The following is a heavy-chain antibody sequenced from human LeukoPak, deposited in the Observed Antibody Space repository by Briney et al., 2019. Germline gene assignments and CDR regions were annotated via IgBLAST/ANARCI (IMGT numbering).Heavy chain of an antibody. V-gene: IGHV3-30*02. CDR2: VWHDGSNR. D-gene: IGHD6-25*01. CDR1: GFTFSSYA. CDR3: AKSGQGMDV. Sequence: GGSLRLSCTAPGFTFSSYAIHWIRQAPGKGLEWVALVWHDGSNRYYADSVKGRFTISRDNSKNTLYLQMNSLRAEDTAVYYCAKSGQGMDVWGQGTTVTVSS. J-gene: IGHJ6*02.